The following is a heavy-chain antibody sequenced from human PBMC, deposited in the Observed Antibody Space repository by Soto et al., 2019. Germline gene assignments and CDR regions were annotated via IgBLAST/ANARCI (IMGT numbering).Heavy chain of an antibody. V-gene: IGHV5-10-1*01. CDR1: GYSFTSYW. J-gene: IGHJ6*02. Sequence: GESLRTSCKGSGYSFTSYWIIWVLQMPGKGLECMGRIDPSDSCTNYSPSFQGHVTISADKSISTAYLQWSSLKASETAMYYCARHFRYCSGGSCSLYYYYYGMDVWGQGTTVTVSS. CDR2: IDPSDSCT. CDR3: ARHFRYCSGGSCSLYYYYYGMDV. D-gene: IGHD2-15*01.